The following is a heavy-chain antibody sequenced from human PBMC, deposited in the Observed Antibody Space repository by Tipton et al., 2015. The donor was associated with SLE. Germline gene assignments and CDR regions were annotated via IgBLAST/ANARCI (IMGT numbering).Heavy chain of an antibody. V-gene: IGHV4-61*09. D-gene: IGHD3-3*01. CDR1: GGSISSGSYY. J-gene: IGHJ4*02. CDR2: IYTSGST. Sequence: TLSLTCTVSGGSISSGSYYWSWIRQPAGKGLEWIGYIYTSGSTNYNPSLKSRVTISVDTSKNQFSLKLSSVTAADTAVYYCARVVLGDFWSGYNFDYWGQGTLVTVSS. CDR3: ARVVLGDFWSGYNFDY.